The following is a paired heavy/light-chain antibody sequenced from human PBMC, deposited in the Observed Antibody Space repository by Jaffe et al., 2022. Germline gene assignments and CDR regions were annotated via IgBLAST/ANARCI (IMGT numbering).Heavy chain of an antibody. V-gene: IGHV4-59*01. CDR3: ARDGSGGWGYFDY. D-gene: IGHD6-19*01. CDR1: GGSISSYY. Sequence: QVQLQESGPGLVKPSETLSLTCTVSGGSISSYYWSWIRQPPGKGLEWIGYISYSGSTNYNPSLKSRVTISVDTSKNQFSLKLSSVTAADTAVYYCARDGSGGWGYFDYWGQGTLVTVSS. CDR2: ISYSGST. J-gene: IGHJ4*02.
Light chain of an antibody. CDR1: QSVSSW. Sequence: DIQMTQSPSTLSASGGDRVTITCRASQSVSSWLAWYQQKPGKAPKLLIYKAFSLESGVPSRFSGSGSGTEFTLTISSLQPDDFATYYCQQYHSLYTFGQGTKLEIK. J-gene: IGKJ2*01. CDR2: KAF. V-gene: IGKV1-5*03. CDR3: QQYHSLYT.